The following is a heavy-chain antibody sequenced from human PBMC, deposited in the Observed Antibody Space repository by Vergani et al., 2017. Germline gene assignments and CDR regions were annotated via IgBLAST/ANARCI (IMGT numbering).Heavy chain of an antibody. CDR1: GGSISSSSYY. J-gene: IGHJ5*02. D-gene: IGHD3-22*01. CDR2: IYYSGST. CDR3: ARHEVNYYDSSGYYWTDWFDP. V-gene: IGHV4-39*01. Sequence: QLQLQESGPGLVKPSETLSLTCTVSGGSISSSSYYWGSIRQPPGKGLEWIGSIYYSGSTYYNPSLKSRVTISVDTSKNQFSLKLSSVTAADTAVYYCARHEVNYYDSSGYYWTDWFDPWGQGTLVTVSS.